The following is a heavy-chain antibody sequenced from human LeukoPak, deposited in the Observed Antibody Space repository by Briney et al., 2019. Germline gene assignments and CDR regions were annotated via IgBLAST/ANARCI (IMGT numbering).Heavy chain of an antibody. CDR3: ARHSRGYSYGYSWFDP. D-gene: IGHD5-18*01. J-gene: IGHJ5*02. V-gene: IGHV5-10-1*01. Sequence: GESLKISCKGSGYSFTTYWIGWVRQMPGKGLEWMGRIDPSDSYTNYSPSFQGHVTISADKSISTAYLQWSSLKASDTAMYYCARHSRGYSYGYSWFDPWGQGTLVTVSS. CDR1: GYSFTTYW. CDR2: IDPSDSYT.